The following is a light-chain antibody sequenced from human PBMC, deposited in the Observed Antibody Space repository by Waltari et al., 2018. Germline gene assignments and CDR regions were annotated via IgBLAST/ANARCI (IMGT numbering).Light chain of an antibody. V-gene: IGLV2-14*03. J-gene: IGLJ2*01. Sequence: QSALTQPASVSGSPGQSITISSTGTSSDVGGYNCVSWYQHHPGKAPKLLVFDVSNRPSGASNRFSGSKSGNTASLTIAGLQAGDEADYYCSSKTSSSTVVFGGGTKLTVL. CDR2: DVS. CDR3: SSKTSSSTVV. CDR1: SSDVGGYNC.